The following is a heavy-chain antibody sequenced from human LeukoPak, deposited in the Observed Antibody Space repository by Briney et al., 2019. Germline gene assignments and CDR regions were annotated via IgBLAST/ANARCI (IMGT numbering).Heavy chain of an antibody. J-gene: IGHJ4*02. CDR2: IYYSGST. V-gene: IGHV4-39*07. Sequence: SETLSPTCDVSVGSISSSKYFWGWIRQPPGKGLEWIGSIYYSGSTYYNPSRESRVTISVDTSKNQFSLKLSSVTAADTAVYYCAGLGVMVLVYQFEFWGQGTPVTVSS. D-gene: IGHD2-8*01. CDR1: VGSISSSKYF. CDR3: AGLGVMVLVYQFEF.